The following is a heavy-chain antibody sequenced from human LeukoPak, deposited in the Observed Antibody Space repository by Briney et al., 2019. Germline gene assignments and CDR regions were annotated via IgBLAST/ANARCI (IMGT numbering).Heavy chain of an antibody. CDR3: ARGYSYGSFDY. V-gene: IGHV4-34*01. CDR1: GGSFSGYY. D-gene: IGHD5-18*01. CDR2: INHSGST. J-gene: IGHJ4*02. Sequence: PSETLSLTCAVYGGSFSGYYWSWIRQPPGKGLEWIGEINHSGSTNYNPSLKSRVTISVDTSKNQFSLKLSSATAADTAVYYCARGYSYGSFDYWGQGTLVTVSS.